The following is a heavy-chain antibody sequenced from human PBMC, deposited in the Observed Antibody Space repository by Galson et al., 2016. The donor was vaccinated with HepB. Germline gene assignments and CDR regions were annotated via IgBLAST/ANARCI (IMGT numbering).Heavy chain of an antibody. CDR2: IDPSDSYT. Sequence: QSGAEVKKPGESLRISCKGSGYIFTNYWITWVRQMPGKGLEWMGRIDPSDSYTNYSPSFQGHVTISVDKSISTAYLQWRSLKPSDTAIYYCARPTHLDNVGNDFFDPWGQGTLVTVSS. CDR3: ARPTHLDNVGNDFFDP. V-gene: IGHV5-10-1*01. D-gene: IGHD3/OR15-3a*01. J-gene: IGHJ5*02. CDR1: GYIFTNYW.